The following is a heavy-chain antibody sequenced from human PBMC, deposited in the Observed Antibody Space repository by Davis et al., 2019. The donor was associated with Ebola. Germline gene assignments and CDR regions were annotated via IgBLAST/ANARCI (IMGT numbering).Heavy chain of an antibody. Sequence: GESLKISCKGSGYSFTSYWIGWVRQMPGKGLEWMGIIYPGDSDTRYSPSFQGQVTISADKSISTAYLQWSSLKASDTAMYYCARQPGDILTGYYAFDIWGQGTMVTVSS. J-gene: IGHJ3*02. V-gene: IGHV5-51*01. D-gene: IGHD3-9*01. CDR3: ARQPGDILTGYYAFDI. CDR1: GYSFTSYW. CDR2: IYPGDSDT.